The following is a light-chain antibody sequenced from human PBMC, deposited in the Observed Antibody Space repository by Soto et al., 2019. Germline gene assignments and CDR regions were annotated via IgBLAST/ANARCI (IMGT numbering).Light chain of an antibody. CDR2: EVS. J-gene: IGLJ3*02. Sequence: QSALTQPASVSGSPGQSITISCTGTSSDVGGYNYVSWYQQHPGKAPKLMIYEVSNRPSGVSNRFSGSKSGNTASLTISGLQAEDEADYYCSSYTSSSTPNWVFGRGTKVTVL. V-gene: IGLV2-14*01. CDR3: SSYTSSSTPNWV. CDR1: SSDVGGYNY.